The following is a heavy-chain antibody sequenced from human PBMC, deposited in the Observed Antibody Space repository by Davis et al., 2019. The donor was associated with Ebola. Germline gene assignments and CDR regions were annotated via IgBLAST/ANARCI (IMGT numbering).Heavy chain of an antibody. CDR2: ISSSSSYI. D-gene: IGHD1-26*01. Sequence: GESLKISCAASGFTFSSYSMNWVRQAPGKGLEWVSSISSSSSYIYYADSVKGRFTISRDNAKNSLYLQMNSLRAEDTAVYYCARDQSRSYSWYFDYWGQGTLVTVSS. J-gene: IGHJ4*02. CDR3: ARDQSRSYSWYFDY. V-gene: IGHV3-21*01. CDR1: GFTFSSYS.